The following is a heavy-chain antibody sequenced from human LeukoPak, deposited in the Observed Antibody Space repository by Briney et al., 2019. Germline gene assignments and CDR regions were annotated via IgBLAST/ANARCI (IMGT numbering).Heavy chain of an antibody. J-gene: IGHJ4*02. D-gene: IGHD1-26*01. CDR1: GGSISSGSDY. Sequence: SETLSLTCTVSGGSISSGSDYWNWIRQPAGKGLEWIGRIYTSGSTNSDPSFQSRVTISVDTSKNQFSLDLRSVTAADTAVYYCARGSTAGAMGHYWGQGTLVSVSS. CDR2: IYTSGST. CDR3: ARGSTAGAMGHY. V-gene: IGHV4-61*02.